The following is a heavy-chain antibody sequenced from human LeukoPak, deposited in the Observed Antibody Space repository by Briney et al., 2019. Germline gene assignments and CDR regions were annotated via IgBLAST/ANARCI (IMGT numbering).Heavy chain of an antibody. CDR1: GFTFSSHK. D-gene: IGHD3-3*01. CDR3: AREATFGYHYFDP. Sequence: PGGSLRLSCAVSGFTFSSHKMSWVRQAPGKGLEWVANIWQDGSVTHYVDSVKGRFTISRDDAKNSLYLHVNSLRAEDTAVYYCAREATFGYHYFDPWGQGALVTVSS. J-gene: IGHJ4*02. CDR2: IWQDGSVT. V-gene: IGHV3-7*01.